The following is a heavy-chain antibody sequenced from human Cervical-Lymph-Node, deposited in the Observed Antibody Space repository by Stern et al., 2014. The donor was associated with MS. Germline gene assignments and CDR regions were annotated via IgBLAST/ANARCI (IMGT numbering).Heavy chain of an antibody. CDR1: GYNFTTYY. D-gene: IGHD6-13*01. V-gene: IGHV1-46*01. CDR2: MNPSDGST. CDR3: ARKGRYSSLNAFDY. J-gene: IGHJ4*02. Sequence: QVQLGQSGAEAKQPGASVKVSCRSSGYNFTTYYMHWVRQAPGQGLEWMGMMNPSDGSTTFSQKYQGRVTMTSDTSTSTVYMELTSLRSEDTAVYYCARKGRYSSLNAFDYWGQGTLVTVSS.